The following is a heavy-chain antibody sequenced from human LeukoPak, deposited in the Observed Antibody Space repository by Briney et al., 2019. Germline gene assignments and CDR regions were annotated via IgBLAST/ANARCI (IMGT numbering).Heavy chain of an antibody. V-gene: IGHV4-59*01. CDR2: IYYSGST. Sequence: PSETLSLTCTVSGGSISNYYWNWIRQPPGKGLEWIGHIYYSGSTNYNPSLKSRVTISVDTSKNQFSLKLSSVTAADTAVYYCARERVASGRPDVCDIWGQGTMVTVSS. CDR3: ARERVASGRPDVCDI. D-gene: IGHD1-14*01. CDR1: GGSISNYY. J-gene: IGHJ3*02.